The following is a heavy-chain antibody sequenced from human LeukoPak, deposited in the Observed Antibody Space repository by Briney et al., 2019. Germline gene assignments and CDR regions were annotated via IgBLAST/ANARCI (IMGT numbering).Heavy chain of an antibody. CDR2: IRSDGTI. CDR1: GFASFNFP. D-gene: IGHD2/OR15-2a*01. V-gene: IGHV3-69-1*01. J-gene: IGHJ3*02. CDR3: ARDNIWAFDI. Sequence: GGSLRLSCEASGFASFNFPMNWVRKAPGKGLEWVSHIRSDGTITYADSVKGRFTISRDDAKTSVYLQMNSLRDEDTAIYYCARDNIWAFDIWGQGTMVTVSS.